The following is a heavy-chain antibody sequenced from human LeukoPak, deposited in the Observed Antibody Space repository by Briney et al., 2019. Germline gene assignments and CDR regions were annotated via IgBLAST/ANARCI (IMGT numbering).Heavy chain of an antibody. Sequence: SETLSLTCAVYGGSFSDYYWSWIRQPAGKGLEWIGRIYTSGTTNYNPSLKSRVTISIDTSKNQFSLKLSSVTAADTAVYYCARGLWFGDENPPYFDYWGQGTLVTVSS. CDR1: GGSFSDYY. J-gene: IGHJ4*02. CDR2: IYTSGTT. D-gene: IGHD3-10*01. V-gene: IGHV4-59*10. CDR3: ARGLWFGDENPPYFDY.